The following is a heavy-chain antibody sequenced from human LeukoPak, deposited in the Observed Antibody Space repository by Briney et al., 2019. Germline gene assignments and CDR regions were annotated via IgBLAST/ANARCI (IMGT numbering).Heavy chain of an antibody. J-gene: IGHJ5*02. V-gene: IGHV3-21*01. CDR3: ARDLGALTPYIVVVPAPRGWFDP. CDR2: ISSSSSYI. CDR1: GFTFSSYS. D-gene: IGHD2-2*01. Sequence: GGSLRLSCAASGFTFSSYSMNWVRQAPGKGLEWVSSISSSSSYIYYADSVKGRFTISRDNAKNSLYLQMNSLRAEDTAVYYCARDLGALTPYIVVVPAPRGWFDPWGQGTLVTVSS.